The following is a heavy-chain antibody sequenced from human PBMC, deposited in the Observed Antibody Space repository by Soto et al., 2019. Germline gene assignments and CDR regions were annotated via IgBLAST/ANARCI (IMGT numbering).Heavy chain of an antibody. V-gene: IGHV4-39*01. CDR3: ARQRPVITIFGVVGMDV. CDR2: IYYSGST. Sequence: SEILSLTCTVSGGSISSSSYYWGWIRQPPGKGLEWIGSIYYSGSTYYNPSLKSRVTISVDTSKNQFSLKLSSVTAADTAVYYCARQRPVITIFGVVGMDVWGKGTTVTVSS. CDR1: GGSISSSSYY. J-gene: IGHJ6*03. D-gene: IGHD3-3*01.